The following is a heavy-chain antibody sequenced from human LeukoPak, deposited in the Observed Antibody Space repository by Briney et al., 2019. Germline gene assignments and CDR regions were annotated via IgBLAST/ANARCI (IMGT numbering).Heavy chain of an antibody. CDR2: ISDRDHNT. D-gene: IGHD5/OR15-5a*01. J-gene: IGHJ4*02. Sequence: GGSLRLSCAASGFTFSSYAMTWVRQAPGKGLEWVSSISDRDHNTYYADSVKGRFTISRDNSKNTLYLQMNSLRAEDTAVYYCARGGLSRAGLDFWGQGTLVTVSS. CDR1: GFTFSSYA. V-gene: IGHV3-23*01. CDR3: ARGGLSRAGLDF.